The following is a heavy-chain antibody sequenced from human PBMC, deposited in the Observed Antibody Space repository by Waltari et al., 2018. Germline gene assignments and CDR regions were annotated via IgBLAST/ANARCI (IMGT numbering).Heavy chain of an antibody. Sequence: EVQLVESGGGLVKPGGSLRLSCAASGFTSSSYSMNWVRQAPGKGLELVSSISSSSSYIYYADSVKGRFTISRDNAKNSLYLQMNSLRAEDTAVYYCARDPRAYGSGSWYWGQGTLVTVSS. D-gene: IGHD3-10*01. V-gene: IGHV3-21*01. CDR3: ARDPRAYGSGSWY. CDR2: ISSSSSYI. CDR1: GFTSSSYS. J-gene: IGHJ4*02.